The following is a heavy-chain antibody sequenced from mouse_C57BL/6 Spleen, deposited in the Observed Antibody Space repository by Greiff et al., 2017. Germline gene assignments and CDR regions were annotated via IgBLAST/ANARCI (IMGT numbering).Heavy chain of an antibody. V-gene: IGHV1-50*01. CDR2: IDPSDSYT. CDR3: ARRYYGSSYPFDY. CDR1: GYTFTSYW. D-gene: IGHD1-1*01. Sequence: QVQLQQPGAELVKPGASVKLSCKASGYTFTSYWMQWVKQRPGQGLEWIGEIDPSDSYTNDNQKFKGKATLTVDTSSSTAYMQLSSLTSEDSAVYYCARRYYGSSYPFDYWGQGTTLTVSS. J-gene: IGHJ2*01.